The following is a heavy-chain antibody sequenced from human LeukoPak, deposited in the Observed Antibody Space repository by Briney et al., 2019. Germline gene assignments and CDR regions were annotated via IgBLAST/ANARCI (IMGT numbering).Heavy chain of an antibody. CDR3: ARVQSGYCGGDCYFGY. Sequence: ASVKVSCKASGYTFTSYYMHWVRQAPGQGLEWMGIINPSGGSTSYAQKFQGRVTMTRDTSTSTVYMELSSLRSEDTAVYYCARVQSGYCGGDCYFGYWGQGTLVTVSS. V-gene: IGHV1-46*01. J-gene: IGHJ4*02. CDR1: GYTFTSYY. D-gene: IGHD2-21*02. CDR2: INPSGGST.